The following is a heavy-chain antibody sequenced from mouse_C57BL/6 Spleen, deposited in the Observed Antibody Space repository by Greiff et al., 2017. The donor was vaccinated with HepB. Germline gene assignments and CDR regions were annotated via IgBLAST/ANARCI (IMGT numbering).Heavy chain of an antibody. J-gene: IGHJ4*01. CDR1: GYTFTDYE. V-gene: IGHV1-15*01. Sequence: QVHVKQSGAELVRPGASVTLSCKASGYTFTDYEMHWVKQTPVHGLEWIGAIDPETGGTAYNQKFKGKAILTADKSSSTAYMELRSLTSEDSAVYYCTRRDYSYAMDYWGQGTSVTVSS. D-gene: IGHD1-1*01. CDR3: TRRDYSYAMDY. CDR2: IDPETGGT.